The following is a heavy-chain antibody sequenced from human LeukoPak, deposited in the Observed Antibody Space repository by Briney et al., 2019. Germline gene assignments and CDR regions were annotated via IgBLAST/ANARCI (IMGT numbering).Heavy chain of an antibody. V-gene: IGHV3-74*01. CDR1: GFTFSYYW. CDR2: IRTDGTST. Sequence: GGSLRLSCAASGFTFSYYWMHWVRQAPGKGLVWVARIRTDGTSTSYAASVKGRFTISRDNAKNTLYLQMNSLRAEDTAVYYCARDRVRREYSDSSGYRPDAFDIWGQGTMVTVSS. J-gene: IGHJ3*02. CDR3: ARDRVRREYSDSSGYRPDAFDI. D-gene: IGHD3-22*01.